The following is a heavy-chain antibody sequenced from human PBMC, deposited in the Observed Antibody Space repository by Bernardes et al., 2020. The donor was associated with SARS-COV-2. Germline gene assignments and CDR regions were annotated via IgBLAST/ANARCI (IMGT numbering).Heavy chain of an antibody. CDR3: AKARGSYWGGFDY. D-gene: IGHD1-26*01. J-gene: IGHJ4*02. CDR2: ISYDGSNK. CDR1: GFTFSSYA. V-gene: IGHV3-30-3*01. Sequence: GGSLRLSCAASGFTFSSYAMHWVRQAPGKGLEWVAVISYDGSNKYYADSVRGRFTLSRDNSKNTLYLQMNSLRAEDTAVYYCAKARGSYWGGFDYWGQGTLVTVSS.